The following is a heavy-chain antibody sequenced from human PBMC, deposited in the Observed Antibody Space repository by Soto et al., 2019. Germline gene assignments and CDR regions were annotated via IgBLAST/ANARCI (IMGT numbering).Heavy chain of an antibody. J-gene: IGHJ4*02. Sequence: QVHLVQSGAEVKKPGASVKVSCKGSGYAFTTYGITWVRQAPGQGLEWMGWISAHNGNTKYAQRLQVRVTVTRDTSTSTAYRELMSLRSDDTAVYYCARGRYGDYWGQGARVTVSS. D-gene: IGHD1-1*01. CDR3: ARGRYGDY. V-gene: IGHV1-18*01. CDR1: GYAFTTYG. CDR2: ISAHNGNT.